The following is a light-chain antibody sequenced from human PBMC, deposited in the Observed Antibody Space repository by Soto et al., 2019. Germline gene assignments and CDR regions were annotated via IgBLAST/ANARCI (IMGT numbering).Light chain of an antibody. CDR2: WAS. CDR3: QQYYDAPQT. CDR1: QSLLYSPNNKTS. Sequence: DIVMTQSPDSLAVSLGERATIDCKSSQSLLYSPNNKTSLAWYQQNPGQPPKLLIYWASTRESGVPDRFTGSGAGTDGTLAISSLQAEEVAVYYGQQYYDAPQTFGRGTKVEIK. V-gene: IGKV4-1*01. J-gene: IGKJ1*01.